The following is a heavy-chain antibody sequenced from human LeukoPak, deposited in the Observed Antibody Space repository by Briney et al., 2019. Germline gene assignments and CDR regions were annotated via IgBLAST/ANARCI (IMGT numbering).Heavy chain of an antibody. CDR1: GGSISSYY. Sequence: SETLSLTCTVSGGSISSYYWSWIRQPPGKGLEWIGYIYYSGSTNDNPSLKSRVTISVDTSKNQFSLKLSSVTAADTAVYYCARRVAAAFIDYWGQGTLVTVSS. CDR2: IYYSGST. V-gene: IGHV4-59*08. J-gene: IGHJ4*02. CDR3: ARRVAAAFIDY. D-gene: IGHD6-13*01.